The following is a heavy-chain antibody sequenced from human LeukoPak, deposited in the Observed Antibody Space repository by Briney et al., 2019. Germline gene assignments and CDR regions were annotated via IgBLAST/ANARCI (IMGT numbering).Heavy chain of an antibody. J-gene: IGHJ5*02. CDR1: GGSISSSRYS. CDR2: INHSGST. V-gene: IGHV4-39*07. CDR3: ARGGIIGTTNNWFDP. Sequence: SETLSLTCTVSGGSISSSRYSWGGLCQPPGKGLEWIEEINHSGSTYYNPSLKSRITMSVDTSENQFSLRLSSVTAADTAMYYCARGGIIGTTNNWFDPWGQATLVTVSS. D-gene: IGHD1-20*01.